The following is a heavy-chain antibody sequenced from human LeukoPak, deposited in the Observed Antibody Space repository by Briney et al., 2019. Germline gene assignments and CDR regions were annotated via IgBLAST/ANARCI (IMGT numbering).Heavy chain of an antibody. Sequence: PGGSLRLSCVVSGFTFSNYAMHWVRQAPGKGLEWVAFISYDGNTKYYSDSVKGRFNISRDNSDNMLFVQMKRLRVEDTAVYYCARGLLVSSFDNWGQGKLVTVS. CDR1: GFTFSNYA. J-gene: IGHJ4*02. CDR3: ARGLLVSSFDN. D-gene: IGHD6-6*01. V-gene: IGHV3-30*03. CDR2: ISYDGNTK.